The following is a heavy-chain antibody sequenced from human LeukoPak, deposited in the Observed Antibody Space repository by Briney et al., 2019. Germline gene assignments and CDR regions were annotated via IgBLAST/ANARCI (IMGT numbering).Heavy chain of an antibody. CDR3: AREETLAFDI. Sequence: PSETLSLTCIVSVGSIISSTYYWGWIRQPPGKGLEWIGSISYSGSTYYNPSLKSRVTISVDTSKNQFSLKLSSVTAADTAVYYCAREETLAFDIWGQGTMVTVSS. J-gene: IGHJ3*02. V-gene: IGHV4-39*07. CDR2: ISYSGST. CDR1: VGSIISSTYY.